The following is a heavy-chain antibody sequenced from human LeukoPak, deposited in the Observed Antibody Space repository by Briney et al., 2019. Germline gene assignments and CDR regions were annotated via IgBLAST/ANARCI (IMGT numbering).Heavy chain of an antibody. Sequence: SETLSLTCAVSGYSISSGYYWGWIRQPPGKGLEWIGSIYHSGSTYYNPSLKSRVTISVDTSKDQFSLKLSSVTAADTAVYYCARVPIVVVAATDYFDYWGQGTLVTVSS. V-gene: IGHV4-38-2*01. J-gene: IGHJ4*02. CDR2: IYHSGST. D-gene: IGHD2-15*01. CDR1: GYSISSGYY. CDR3: ARVPIVVVAATDYFDY.